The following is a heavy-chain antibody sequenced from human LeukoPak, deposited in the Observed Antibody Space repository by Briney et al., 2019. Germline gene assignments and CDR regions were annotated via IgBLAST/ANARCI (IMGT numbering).Heavy chain of an antibody. Sequence: SETLSLTCAVYGGSFSGYYCSWIRQHPGKGLEWIGYIYYSGSTYYNPSLKSRVTISVDTSKNQFSLKLSSVTAADTAVYYCARGGNAFDIWGQGTMVAVSS. CDR1: GGSFSGYY. CDR3: ARGGNAFDI. V-gene: IGHV4-31*11. CDR2: IYYSGST. J-gene: IGHJ3*02. D-gene: IGHD1-26*01.